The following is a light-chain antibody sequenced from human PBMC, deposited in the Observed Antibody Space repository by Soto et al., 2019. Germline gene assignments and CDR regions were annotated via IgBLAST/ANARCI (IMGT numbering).Light chain of an antibody. CDR2: GAS. J-gene: IGKJ2*01. V-gene: IGKV3-15*01. CDR1: QSISSN. Sequence: EIVMTQSPATLSVSPGGRATLSCRASQSISSNLAWYQHKPGQAPRLLIYGASTRATGIPARFSGSGSGTEFTLTITSLQSEDFAVYYCHQHNNWPHTFGQGTKLEIK. CDR3: HQHNNWPHT.